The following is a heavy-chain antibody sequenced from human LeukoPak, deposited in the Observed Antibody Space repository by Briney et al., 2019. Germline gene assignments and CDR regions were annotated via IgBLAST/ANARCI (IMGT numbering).Heavy chain of an antibody. D-gene: IGHD3-9*01. Sequence: SVKVSCKASGGTFSSYAINWVRQAPGQGLEWMGRIIPILDVTNYAQKFQGRVTITADQSTSTAYMELSSLRSEDTAVYYCARGGGVDILTGFQYWGQGTLVTVSS. V-gene: IGHV1-69*04. CDR1: GGTFSSYA. J-gene: IGHJ4*02. CDR2: IIPILDVT. CDR3: ARGGGVDILTGFQY.